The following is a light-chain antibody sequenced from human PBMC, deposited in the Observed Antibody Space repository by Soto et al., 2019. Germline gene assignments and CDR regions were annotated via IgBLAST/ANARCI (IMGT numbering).Light chain of an antibody. J-gene: IGLJ2*01. CDR2: GGS. V-gene: IGLV2-14*03. CDR3: RSYTGSSTLL. Sequence: QSALTQPASVSGSPGQSITISCTGTSSDVGGYNYVSWYQHHPGKAPELMIYGGSNRPSGVSNRFSGSKSGNTASLTISGLQAEDEADYSCRSYTGSSTLLFGGGTKVTVL. CDR1: SSDVGGYNY.